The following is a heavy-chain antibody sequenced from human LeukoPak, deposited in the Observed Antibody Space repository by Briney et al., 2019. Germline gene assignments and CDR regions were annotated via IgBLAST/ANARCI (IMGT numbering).Heavy chain of an antibody. Sequence: SETLSLTCAVYGGSFSGYYWSWIRQPPGKGLGWIGEINHSGSTNYNPSLKSRVTISVDTSKNQFSLKLSSVTAADTAVYYCASLSPPVNYYGSGRDYYYGMDVWGKGTTVTVSS. D-gene: IGHD3-10*01. J-gene: IGHJ6*04. CDR2: INHSGST. V-gene: IGHV4-34*01. CDR3: ASLSPPVNYYGSGRDYYYGMDV. CDR1: GGSFSGYY.